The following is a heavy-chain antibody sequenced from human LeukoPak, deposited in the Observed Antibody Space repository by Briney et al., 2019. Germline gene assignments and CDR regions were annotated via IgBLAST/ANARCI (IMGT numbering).Heavy chain of an antibody. CDR3: ARDCLESGYNWFDP. CDR1: GGTFSSYA. V-gene: IGHV1-69*13. Sequence: ASVKVSCKASGGTFSSYAISWVRQAPGQGLEWMGGIFPIFGTANYAQKFQGRVTITADESTSTAYMELSSLRSEDTAVYYCARDCLESGYNWFDPWGQGTLVTVSS. CDR2: IFPIFGTA. D-gene: IGHD5-12*01. J-gene: IGHJ5*02.